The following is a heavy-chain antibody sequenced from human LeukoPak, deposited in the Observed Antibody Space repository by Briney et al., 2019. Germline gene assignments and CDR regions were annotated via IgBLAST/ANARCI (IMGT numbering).Heavy chain of an antibody. CDR1: GFTFSSYG. CDR3: AKDYDSSAYYLCYFDY. V-gene: IGHV3-30*18. D-gene: IGHD3-22*01. CDR2: ISYDGSNK. J-gene: IGHJ4*02. Sequence: GGSLRLSCAASGFTFSSYGMHWVRQAPGKGLEWVAVISYDGSNKYYADSVKGRFTISRGNSKNTLYLQMNSLRAEDTAVYFCAKDYDSSAYYLCYFDYWGQGTLVTVSS.